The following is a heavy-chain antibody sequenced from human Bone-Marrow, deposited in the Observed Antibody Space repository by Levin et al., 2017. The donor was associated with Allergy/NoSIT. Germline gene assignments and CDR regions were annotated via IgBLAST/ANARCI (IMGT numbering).Heavy chain of an antibody. CDR3: ARGDIEGYYLYGMDV. CDR2: LGSAGDT. D-gene: IGHD1-26*01. V-gene: IGHV3-13*01. J-gene: IGHJ6*02. Sequence: GESLKISCAASGFTFSSYDMHWVRQVTGKGLEWVAALGSAGDTYYLDSVKGRFTISRDNANNSLFLQMNSLRAGDTALYFYARGDIEGYYLYGMDVWGQGTTVTVSS. CDR1: GFTFSSYD.